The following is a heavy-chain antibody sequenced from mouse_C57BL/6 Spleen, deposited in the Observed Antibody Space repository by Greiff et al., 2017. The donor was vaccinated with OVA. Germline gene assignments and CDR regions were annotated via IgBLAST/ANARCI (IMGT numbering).Heavy chain of an antibody. V-gene: IGHV1-80*01. CDR3: ARGYYGSSWYFDV. CDR1: GYAFSSYW. Sequence: QVHVKQSGAELVKPGASVKISCKASGYAFSSYWMNWVKQRPGKGLEWIGQIYPGDGDTNYNGKFKGKATLTADKSSSTAYMQLSSLTSEDSAVYFCARGYYGSSWYFDVWGTGTTVTVSS. CDR2: IYPGDGDT. D-gene: IGHD1-1*01. J-gene: IGHJ1*03.